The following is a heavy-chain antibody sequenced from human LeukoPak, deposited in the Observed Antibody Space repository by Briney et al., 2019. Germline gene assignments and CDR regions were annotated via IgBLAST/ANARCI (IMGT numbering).Heavy chain of an antibody. Sequence: ASVKVSCKASGYTFTGYYMHWVRQAHGQGLEWMGWINPNSGGTNYAQKFQGRVTVTRDTSISTAYMELSRLRSDDTAVYYCAKARGAIQLWLVAYFDYWGQGTLVTVSS. CDR3: AKARGAIQLWLVAYFDY. J-gene: IGHJ4*02. V-gene: IGHV1-2*02. CDR1: GYTFTGYY. D-gene: IGHD5-18*01. CDR2: INPNSGGT.